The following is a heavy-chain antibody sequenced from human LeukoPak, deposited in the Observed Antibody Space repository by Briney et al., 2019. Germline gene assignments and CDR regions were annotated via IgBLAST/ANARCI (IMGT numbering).Heavy chain of an antibody. CDR1: GGSFSGYY. CDR2: INQIGDT. CDR3: ARIRRPLRGYFDH. D-gene: IGHD3-16*01. Sequence: SETLALTCYLYGGSFSGYYWSWIRQSPGKGLEWIGEINQIGDTNYIPSLKSRLTISIDTSNNQFSLNLTSITAADTGVYYCARIRRPLRGYFDHWGQGTLVT. V-gene: IGHV4-34*01. J-gene: IGHJ4*02.